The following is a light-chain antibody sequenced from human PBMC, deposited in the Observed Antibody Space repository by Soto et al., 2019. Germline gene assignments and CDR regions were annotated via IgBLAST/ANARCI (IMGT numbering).Light chain of an antibody. CDR1: QSISTY. CDR2: AAA. Sequence: DIQMTQSPSSLSASVRDRVTITCRASQSISTYLNWHQQKPGKVPKLLIYAAASLQSGVPSRFSGSGSGTDFTLTISSLQPEDFATYYCQQSYSTPFTFGPGTKVDIK. CDR3: QQSYSTPFT. V-gene: IGKV1-39*01. J-gene: IGKJ3*01.